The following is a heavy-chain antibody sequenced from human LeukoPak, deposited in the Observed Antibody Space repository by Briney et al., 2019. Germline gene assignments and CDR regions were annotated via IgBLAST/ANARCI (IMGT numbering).Heavy chain of an antibody. D-gene: IGHD5-18*01. V-gene: IGHV4-4*07. CDR2: IYTSGST. Sequence: TSETLSLTCTVSGGSISSYYWSWIRQPAGKGLEWIGRIYTSGSTNYNPSLKSRVTMSVDTSKNQFSLKLSSVTAADTAMYYCARDGGGDGYSYYFDYWGQGTLVTVSS. CDR3: ARDGGGDGYSYYFDY. CDR1: GGSISSYY. J-gene: IGHJ4*02.